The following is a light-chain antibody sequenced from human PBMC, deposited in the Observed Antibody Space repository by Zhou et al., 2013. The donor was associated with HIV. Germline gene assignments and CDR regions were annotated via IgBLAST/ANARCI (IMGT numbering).Light chain of an antibody. CDR1: QIIDSY. CDR3: LQDYNYPWT. J-gene: IGKJ1*01. Sequence: IQMTQSPSSLSASVGDRVTITCRASQIIDSYLNWYQQKVGKAPKLLIYAASSLQSGVPSRFSGSGSGTDFTLTISSLQPEDFATYYCLQDYNYPWTFGQGTKVEIK. CDR2: AAS. V-gene: IGKV1-6*02.